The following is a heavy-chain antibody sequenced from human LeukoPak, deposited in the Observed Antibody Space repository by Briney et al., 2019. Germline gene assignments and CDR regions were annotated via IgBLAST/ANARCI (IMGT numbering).Heavy chain of an antibody. J-gene: IGHJ4*02. V-gene: IGHV5-51*01. CDR1: GYSFTSYW. D-gene: IGHD6-13*01. CDR3: ARVRSIAAAGLSLDY. Sequence: GESLKISCKGSGYSFTSYWIGWVRPMPGKGLEWMGIIYPGDSDTRYSPSFQGQVTISADKSISTAYLQWSSLKASDTAMYYCARVRSIAAAGLSLDYSGQGTLGTVSS. CDR2: IYPGDSDT.